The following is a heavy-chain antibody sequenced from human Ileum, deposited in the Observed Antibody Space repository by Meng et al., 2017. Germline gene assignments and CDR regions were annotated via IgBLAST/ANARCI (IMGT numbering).Heavy chain of an antibody. J-gene: IGHJ4*02. Sequence: GGSLRLSCAASGFTFSSYGISWVRQAPGKGLEWVSGISGTGGSTYYAVSVKGRFTISRDNSKNTSYLQMNSLRDDDTAVYYCAKGSGFGYGPGNYWGQGTLVTVSS. V-gene: IGHV3-23*01. D-gene: IGHD3-10*01. CDR2: ISGTGGST. CDR3: AKGSGFGYGPGNY. CDR1: GFTFSSYG.